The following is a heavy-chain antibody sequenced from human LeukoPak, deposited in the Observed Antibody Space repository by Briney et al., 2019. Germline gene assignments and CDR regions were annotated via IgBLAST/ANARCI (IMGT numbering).Heavy chain of an antibody. CDR1: GGSISSSSYY. J-gene: IGHJ1*01. CDR2: IYYSGNS. V-gene: IGHV4-39*02. CDR3: AREGYSSSWYELYFQH. Sequence: SETLSLTCTVSGGSISSSSYYWGWIRQSPGKGLEWIGSIYYSGNSYYNPSLKSRVTISVDTSKNQFSLKLSSVTAADTAVYYCAREGYSSSWYELYFQHWGQGTLVTVSS. D-gene: IGHD6-13*01.